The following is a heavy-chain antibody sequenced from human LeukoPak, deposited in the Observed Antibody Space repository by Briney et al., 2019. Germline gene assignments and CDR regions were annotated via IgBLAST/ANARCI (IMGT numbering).Heavy chain of an antibody. J-gene: IGHJ4*02. D-gene: IGHD6-19*01. CDR2: ISHSGTT. CDR1: GGSISSYS. V-gene: IGHV4-59*08. Sequence: PSETLSLTCIVSGGSISSYSWNWIRRSPGKGLEWVGYISHSGTTSYNSSLKSRVTISVDTSKNQLSLKLTSVTAADTAVYYCARWDDSAWGFGNWGPGTLVTVSS. CDR3: ARWDDSAWGFGN.